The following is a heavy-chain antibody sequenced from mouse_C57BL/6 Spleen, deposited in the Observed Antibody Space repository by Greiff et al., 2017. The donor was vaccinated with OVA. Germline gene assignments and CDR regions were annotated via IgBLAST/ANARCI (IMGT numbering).Heavy chain of an antibody. D-gene: IGHD2-1*01. Sequence: QVQLKQPGAELVKPGASVKLSCKASGYTFTSYWMQWVKQRPGQGLEWIGEIDPSDSYTNYNQKFKGKATLTVDTSSSTAYMQLSSLTSEDSAVYYCARSGGNSSKDYWGQGTSVTVSS. CDR3: ARSGGNSSKDY. J-gene: IGHJ4*01. CDR1: GYTFTSYW. CDR2: IDPSDSYT. V-gene: IGHV1-50*01.